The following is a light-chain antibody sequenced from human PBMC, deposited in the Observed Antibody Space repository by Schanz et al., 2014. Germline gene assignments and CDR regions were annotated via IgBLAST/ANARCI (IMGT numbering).Light chain of an antibody. V-gene: IGKV3D-7*01. CDR3: QQAYSFPLT. CDR2: GAS. CDR1: QSVSSNY. J-gene: IGKJ3*01. Sequence: EIVLTQSPGTLSLSPGEGATLSCRASQSVSSNYLAWYQQKLGQAPRLLIYGASTRATGIPARFSGSGSGTEFTLTISSLQSEDFATYYCQQAYSFPLTFGPGTKVDI.